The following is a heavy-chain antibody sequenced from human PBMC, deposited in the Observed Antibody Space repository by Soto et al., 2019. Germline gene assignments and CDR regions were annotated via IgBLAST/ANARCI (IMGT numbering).Heavy chain of an antibody. Sequence: GASVKVSCKASGYTFTSYGISWVRQAPGQGLEWMGWISAYNGNTNYEQKLQGRVTMTTDTSTSTAYMELRSLRSDDTAVYYCARVKSSGGRDYYYYGMDVWGQGTTVTVSS. V-gene: IGHV1-18*01. CDR1: GYTFTSYG. CDR3: ARVKSSGGRDYYYYGMDV. CDR2: ISAYNGNT. D-gene: IGHD6-19*01. J-gene: IGHJ6*02.